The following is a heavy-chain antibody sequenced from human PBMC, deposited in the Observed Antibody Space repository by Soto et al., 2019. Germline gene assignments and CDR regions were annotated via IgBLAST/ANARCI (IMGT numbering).Heavy chain of an antibody. Sequence: SVKVSCKASGYTFTNYGISWVRQAPGQGLEWMGGIIPIFGTANYAQKFQGRVTITADESTSTAYMELSSLRSEDTAVYYCARDRGDYYDSSGYSNWFDPWGQGTLVTVSS. D-gene: IGHD3-22*01. V-gene: IGHV1-69*13. CDR3: ARDRGDYYDSSGYSNWFDP. CDR1: GYTFTNYG. CDR2: IIPIFGTA. J-gene: IGHJ5*02.